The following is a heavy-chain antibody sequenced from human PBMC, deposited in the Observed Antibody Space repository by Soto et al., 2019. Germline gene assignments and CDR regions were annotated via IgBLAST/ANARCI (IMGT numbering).Heavy chain of an antibody. D-gene: IGHD2-2*01. CDR3: AKDKGPRNCSTRNCFWVALGMDV. J-gene: IGHJ6*02. Sequence: EVQLVESGGGLVQPGRSLTLSCAASGFTFDDYAMHWVRQAPGKGLEWVSGISWNSDTIGYADSVRGRFTISRDNAENSPSLQMNRLGAEDTALYFCAKDKGPRNCSTRNCFWVALGMDVWGQGTTVPVSS. V-gene: IGHV3-9*01. CDR1: GFTFDDYA. CDR2: ISWNSDTI.